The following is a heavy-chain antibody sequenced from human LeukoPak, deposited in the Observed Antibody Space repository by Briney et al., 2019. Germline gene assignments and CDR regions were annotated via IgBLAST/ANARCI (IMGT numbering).Heavy chain of an antibody. CDR2: VYHVGTT. Sequence: SEALSLTCTVSGYSISSGYYWGWIRQPPGKGLEWIGVYHVGTTDYNPSLKSRVTISVDGSKNQMSLTLSPVAAEDTAVYYCARDSGSVAGWLGSLFDYWGQGTLVTVSS. J-gene: IGHJ4*02. CDR1: GYSISSGYY. D-gene: IGHD6-19*01. CDR3: ARDSGSVAGWLGSLFDY. V-gene: IGHV4-38-2*02.